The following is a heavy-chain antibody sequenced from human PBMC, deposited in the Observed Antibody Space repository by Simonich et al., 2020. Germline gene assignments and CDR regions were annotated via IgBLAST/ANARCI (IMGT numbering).Heavy chain of an antibody. CDR3: ARASRGTWWYYYFDY. CDR2: ISAYNGNT. J-gene: IGHJ4*02. CDR1: GYTFTSYG. Sequence: QVQLVQSGAEVKKLGASVKVSCKDSGYTFTSYGISWVRQAPGQGLGWRGRISAYNGNTNDAQKLQGRVNKTTDTSTSTAYMELRSLRSDDTAVYYCARASRGTWWYYYFDYWGQGTLVTVSS. V-gene: IGHV1-18*01. D-gene: IGHD2-15*01.